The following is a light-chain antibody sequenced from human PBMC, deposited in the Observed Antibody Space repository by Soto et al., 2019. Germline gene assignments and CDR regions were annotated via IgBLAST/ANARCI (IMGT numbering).Light chain of an antibody. CDR1: SSDVGGYDS. CDR2: DVT. J-gene: IGLJ3*02. Sequence: QSVLTQPASVSGSPGQSITISCTGTSSDVGGYDSVSWYQQQPGKAPKVIIYDVTNRPPGVSNRFSASKSGNTASLTISGLQAEDEADYYCTSYTSTTTLVIGGGTKLTVL. V-gene: IGLV2-14*01. CDR3: TSYTSTTTLV.